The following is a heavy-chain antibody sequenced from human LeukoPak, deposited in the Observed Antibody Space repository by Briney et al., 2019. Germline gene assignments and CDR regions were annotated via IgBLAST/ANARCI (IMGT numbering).Heavy chain of an antibody. CDR3: ARSLSWSYFGVDV. D-gene: IGHD3-3*01. V-gene: IGHV3-48*03. Sequence: QPGGSLRLSCAASGFTFSNYAMNWVRQAPGKGLEWVSYISGSGSTMYYADSVKGRFTISRDNAKNSLYLQMNSLRGEDTAVYYCARSLSWSYFGVDVWGPGTTVTVSS. J-gene: IGHJ6*02. CDR1: GFTFSNYA. CDR2: ISGSGSTM.